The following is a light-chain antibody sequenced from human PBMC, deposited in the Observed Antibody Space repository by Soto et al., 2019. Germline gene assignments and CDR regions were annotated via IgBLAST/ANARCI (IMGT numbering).Light chain of an antibody. CDR3: QQYNRYWT. CDR2: KAS. J-gene: IGKJ1*01. CDR1: QSISSW. Sequence: DIQMTQSPSTLSASVGDRVTITCRASQSISSWLAWYQQKPGKAPKLRIYKASSLESGVPSRFSGSGSGTEVTLTITSLQPNNFATDYCQQYNRYWTVDQGTKVEIK. V-gene: IGKV1-5*03.